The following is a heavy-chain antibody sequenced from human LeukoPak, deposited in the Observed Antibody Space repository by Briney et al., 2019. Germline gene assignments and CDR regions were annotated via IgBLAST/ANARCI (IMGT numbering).Heavy chain of an antibody. CDR2: MNPTSGNT. CDR1: GHTFTTYD. J-gene: IGHJ4*02. Sequence: ASVKVSCKAPGHTFTTYDITWVRPAPGQGLGWMGWMNPTSGNTGYAQKFKDRVTMTSDTSITTAYMELRSLRSEDTAVYYCARGIRNQLYSDYWGQGTLITVSS. V-gene: IGHV1-8*01. CDR3: ARGIRNQLYSDY. D-gene: IGHD1-14*01.